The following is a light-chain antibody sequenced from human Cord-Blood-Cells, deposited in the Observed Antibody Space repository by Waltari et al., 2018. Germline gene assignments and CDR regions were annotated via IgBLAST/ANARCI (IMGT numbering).Light chain of an antibody. Sequence: PSSLSASVGDRVTITCQASQDISNYLNWYQQKPGKAPKLLIYDASNLETGVPSRFSGSGSGTDFTFTISSLQPEDIATYYCQQYDNLLFTFGPGTKVDIK. CDR3: QQYDNLLFT. V-gene: IGKV1-33*01. CDR1: QDISNY. CDR2: DAS. J-gene: IGKJ3*01.